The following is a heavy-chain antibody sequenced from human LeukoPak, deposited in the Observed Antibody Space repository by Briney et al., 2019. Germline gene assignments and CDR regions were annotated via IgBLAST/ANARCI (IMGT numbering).Heavy chain of an antibody. D-gene: IGHD3-10*01. CDR1: GFTVSSNY. Sequence: GSLRLSCAASGFTVSSNYMSWVRQAPGKGLEWVSVIYSGGSTYYADSVKGRFTISRDNSKNTLYLQMSSLRAEDTAVYYCARGALNYYGSLDVWGKGTTVTISS. CDR2: IYSGGST. V-gene: IGHV3-53*01. CDR3: ARGALNYYGSLDV. J-gene: IGHJ6*04.